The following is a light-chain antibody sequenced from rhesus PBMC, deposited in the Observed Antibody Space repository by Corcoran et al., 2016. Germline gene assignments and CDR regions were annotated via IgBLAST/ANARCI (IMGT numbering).Light chain of an antibody. Sequence: EIVMMQSPATLSVSPGERATLSCRASQSASRNVAWYQQKPGQAPSLLLYGASSRATGIPDRFSGSGSGTGFTLTISSLGPEDFAVYCCQQYSSWPLTFGGGTKVEFK. V-gene: IGKV3S9*01. CDR1: QSASRN. CDR3: QQYSSWPLT. CDR2: GAS. J-gene: IGKJ4*01.